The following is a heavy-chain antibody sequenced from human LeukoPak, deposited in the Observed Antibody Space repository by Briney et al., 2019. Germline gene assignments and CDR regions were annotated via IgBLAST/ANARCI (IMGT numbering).Heavy chain of an antibody. Sequence: TSVKVSCKASGFTFTSSVVQWVRQARGQRLEWIGWIVVGSGNTNYAQKFQERVTITRDMSTSTAYMELSSLRFEDTAVYYCAADRAGSYLRVVYWRQGTPVTVSS. CDR1: GFTFTSSV. CDR2: IVVGSGNT. J-gene: IGHJ4*02. D-gene: IGHD3-10*01. V-gene: IGHV1-58*01. CDR3: AADRAGSYLRVVY.